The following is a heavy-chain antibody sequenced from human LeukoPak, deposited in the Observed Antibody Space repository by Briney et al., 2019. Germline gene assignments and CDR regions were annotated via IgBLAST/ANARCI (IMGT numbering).Heavy chain of an antibody. V-gene: IGHV3-30*02. Sequence: GGSLRLSCAASGFTFSSYGMHWVRQAPGKGLEWVAFIRYDGGNKYYADSVKGRFTISRDNSKNTLYLQMNSLRAEDTAVYYCANSHSSGWYPSFDYWGQGTLVTVSS. CDR3: ANSHSSGWYPSFDY. CDR2: IRYDGGNK. J-gene: IGHJ4*02. D-gene: IGHD6-19*01. CDR1: GFTFSSYG.